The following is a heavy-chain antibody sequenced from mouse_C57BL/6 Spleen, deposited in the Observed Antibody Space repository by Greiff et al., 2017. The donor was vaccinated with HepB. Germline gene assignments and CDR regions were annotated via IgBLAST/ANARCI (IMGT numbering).Heavy chain of an antibody. CDR1: GYTFTDYN. J-gene: IGHJ3*01. D-gene: IGHD1-1*01. Sequence: VQLQQSGPELVKPGASVKIPCKASGYTFTDYNMDWVKQSHGKSLEWIGDINPNNGGTIYNQKFKGKATLTVDKSSSTAYMELRSLTSEDTAVYYCARPDYYGSSSWFAYWGQGTLVTVSA. CDR3: ARPDYYGSSSWFAY. V-gene: IGHV1-18*01. CDR2: INPNNGGT.